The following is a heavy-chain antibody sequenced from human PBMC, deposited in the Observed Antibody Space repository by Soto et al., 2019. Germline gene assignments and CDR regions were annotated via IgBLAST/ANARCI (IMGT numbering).Heavy chain of an antibody. V-gene: IGHV1-69*02. J-gene: IGHJ4*02. CDR3: ARVAVGSYYFAY. D-gene: IGHD6-19*01. Sequence: SVKVSCKASGGTFSSYTISWVRQAPGQGLEWMGRIIPILGIANYAQKFQGRVTITADKSTSTAYMELSSLRSEATAFYSCARVAVGSYYFAYWGQGTLVTVSS. CDR2: IIPILGIA. CDR1: GGTFSSYT.